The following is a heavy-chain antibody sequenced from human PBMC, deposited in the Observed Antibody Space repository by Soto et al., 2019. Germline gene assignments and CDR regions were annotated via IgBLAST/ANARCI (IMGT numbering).Heavy chain of an antibody. CDR3: ARHAELDPYYDSSSPDY. CDR1: GYSFTSYW. J-gene: IGHJ4*02. CDR2: IYPGDSDT. D-gene: IGHD3-22*01. Sequence: PGESLKISCKGSGYSFTSYWIGWVRQMPGKGLEWMGIIYPGDSDTRYSPSFQGQVTISADKSISTAYLQWSSLKASDTAMYYCARHAELDPYYDSSSPDYWGQGTLVTVSS. V-gene: IGHV5-51*01.